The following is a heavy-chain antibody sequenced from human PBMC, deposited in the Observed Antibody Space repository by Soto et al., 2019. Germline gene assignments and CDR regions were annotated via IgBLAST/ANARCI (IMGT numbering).Heavy chain of an antibody. Sequence: QLQVQQWGAGLLKPSETLSLTCAVYGGSFNDYWWSWIRQSPGGGLEWIGEIFQSVTTNYNPSLKSRVTMSIDTSKSQVSLKLTSVTAADTAIYYCARGRSYTWTFGGQGSLVAVSS. D-gene: IGHD3-3*01. V-gene: IGHV4-34*02. CDR3: ARGRSYTWTF. CDR1: GGSFNDYW. CDR2: IFQSVTT. J-gene: IGHJ4*02.